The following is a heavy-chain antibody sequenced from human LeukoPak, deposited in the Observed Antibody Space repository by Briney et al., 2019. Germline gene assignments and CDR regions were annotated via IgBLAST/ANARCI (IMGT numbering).Heavy chain of an antibody. V-gene: IGHV3-30-3*01. J-gene: IGHJ4*02. CDR2: ISYDGSNK. CDR1: GFTFSSYA. D-gene: IGHD1-26*01. CDR3: ARDRIVGATNYFDY. Sequence: GGSLRLSCAASGFTFSSYAMHWVRQAPGKRLEWVAVISYDGSNKYYADSVKGRFTISRDNSKNTLYLQMNSLRAEDTAVYYCARDRIVGATNYFDYWGQGTLVTVSS.